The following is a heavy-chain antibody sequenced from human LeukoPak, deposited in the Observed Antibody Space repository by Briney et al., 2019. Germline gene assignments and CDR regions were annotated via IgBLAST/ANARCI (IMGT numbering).Heavy chain of an antibody. V-gene: IGHV1-3*01. CDR1: GYTFTSYA. CDR2: INAGNGNT. Sequence: ASVKVSCKASGYTFTSYAMHWVRQAPGQRLEWMGWINAGNGNTKYSQKFQGRVTITRDTSGSTAYMELSSLRSEDTAVYYCARILYYYDSSGPGEYWYFDLWGRGTLVTVSS. D-gene: IGHD3-22*01. J-gene: IGHJ2*01. CDR3: ARILYYYDSSGPGEYWYFDL.